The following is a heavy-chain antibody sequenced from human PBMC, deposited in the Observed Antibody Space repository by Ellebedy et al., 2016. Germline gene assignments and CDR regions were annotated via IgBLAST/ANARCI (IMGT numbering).Heavy chain of an antibody. CDR1: GYTFTDHD. Sequence: ASVKVSCXTSGYTFTDHDINWVRQAPGQGLEWMGWMTPNSGQTGYAQKFQGRVTMTSDTSITTVYMELSSLRSEDTAVYYCARRGLRFVSYFAMDVWGQGTTVTVSS. CDR3: ARRGLRFVSYFAMDV. D-gene: IGHD2-21*02. V-gene: IGHV1-8*01. J-gene: IGHJ6*02. CDR2: MTPNSGQT.